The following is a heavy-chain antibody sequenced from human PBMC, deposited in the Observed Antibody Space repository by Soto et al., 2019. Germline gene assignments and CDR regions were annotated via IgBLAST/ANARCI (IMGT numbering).Heavy chain of an antibody. Sequence: HGESLKISCKGSGYNFTSYWISWVRQMPGKGLEWIGRIDPSDSYTDYSPSFQGHVTISADKSISTAYLQWSSLRASDTAMYYCARGCVPGKGDSALELLWNFCVTIASVDPSHPLKPLSGGLANPMYSIASDA. CDR2: IDPSDSYT. J-gene: IGHJ3*01. CDR3: ARGCVPGKGDSALELLWNFCVTIASVDPSHPLKPLSGGLANPMYSIASDA. V-gene: IGHV5-10-1*01. D-gene: IGHD1-7*01. CDR1: GYNFTSYW.